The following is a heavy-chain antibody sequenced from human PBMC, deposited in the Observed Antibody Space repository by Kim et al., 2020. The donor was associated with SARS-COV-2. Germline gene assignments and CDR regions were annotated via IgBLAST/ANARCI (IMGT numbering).Heavy chain of an antibody. Sequence: SETLSLTCTVSGGSISSSSYYWGWIRQPPGKGLEWIGSIYYSGSTYYNPSLKSRVTISVDTSKNQFSLKLSSVTAADTAVYYCAGDIAVAGHVATNWFDPWGQGTLVTVSS. CDR1: GGSISSSSYY. D-gene: IGHD6-19*01. V-gene: IGHV4-39*07. CDR2: IYYSGST. J-gene: IGHJ5*02. CDR3: AGDIAVAGHVATNWFDP.